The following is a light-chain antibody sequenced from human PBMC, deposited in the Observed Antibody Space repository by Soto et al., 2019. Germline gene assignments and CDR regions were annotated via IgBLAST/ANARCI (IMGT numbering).Light chain of an antibody. V-gene: IGKV3-15*01. J-gene: IGKJ5*01. Sequence: EIVMTQSPATLSVSPGERATLSCRASQSVSSNLAWYQQKPGQAPRLLIYGASTRATGIPARFSGSGSGTEFTLTISSLQSEDFAVYYCQQYNNWPQPPITFGQGTRLEIK. CDR2: GAS. CDR3: QQYNNWPQPPIT. CDR1: QSVSSN.